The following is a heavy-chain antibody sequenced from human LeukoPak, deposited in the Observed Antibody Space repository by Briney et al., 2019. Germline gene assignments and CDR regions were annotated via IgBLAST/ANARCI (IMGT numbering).Heavy chain of an antibody. V-gene: IGHV1-2*02. CDR3: ARAHYYDSSGDY. CDR1: GYTFTGYY. CDR2: INPNSGGT. D-gene: IGHD3-22*01. J-gene: IGHJ4*02. Sequence: GASVKVSCKASGYTFTGYYMHWVRQAPGQGLEWMGWINPNSGGTNYAQKFQGRVTLTTDTSTSTAYMELRSLRSDDTAVYYCARAHYYDSSGDYWGQGTLVTVSS.